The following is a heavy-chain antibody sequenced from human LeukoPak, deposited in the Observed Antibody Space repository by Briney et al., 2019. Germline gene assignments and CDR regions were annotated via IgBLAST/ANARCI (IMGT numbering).Heavy chain of an antibody. CDR1: GGSFSAYY. CDR3: ARAPQSDYGTHWYFDL. D-gene: IGHD4-17*01. Sequence: SETLSLTCAVYGGSFSAYYWSWIRQPPGRGLEWIGEIYHSGSTIYNPSLKSRVTISVDTSKNQFSLKLSSVTAADTAVYYCARAPQSDYGTHWYFDLWGRGTLVTVSS. CDR2: IYHSGST. V-gene: IGHV4-34*01. J-gene: IGHJ2*01.